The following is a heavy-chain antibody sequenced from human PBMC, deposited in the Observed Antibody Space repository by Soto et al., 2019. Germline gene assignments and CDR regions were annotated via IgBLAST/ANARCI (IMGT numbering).Heavy chain of an antibody. Sequence: SVKVSCKASGGTFSSYAISWVRQAPGQGLEWMGGIIPIFGTANYAQKFQGRVTITADKSTSTAYMELSSLRSEDTAVYYCASFRARYYYGMDVWGQGTTVTVSS. CDR3: ASFRARYYYGMDV. J-gene: IGHJ6*02. CDR2: IIPIFGTA. V-gene: IGHV1-69*06. CDR1: GGTFSSYA.